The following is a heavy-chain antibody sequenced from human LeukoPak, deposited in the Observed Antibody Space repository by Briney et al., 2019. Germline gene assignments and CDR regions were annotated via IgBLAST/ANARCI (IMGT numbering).Heavy chain of an antibody. Sequence: PSETLSLTCAVSGYSISSGYYWGWIRQPPGKGLEWFRSIYHSGSTYYNPSLKSRVTISVDTSKNQFSLKLSSVTAADTAVYYCARAASSGGDYFDYWGQGTLVTVSS. V-gene: IGHV4-38-2*01. D-gene: IGHD1-1*01. J-gene: IGHJ4*02. CDR1: GYSISSGYY. CDR2: IYHSGST. CDR3: ARAASSGGDYFDY.